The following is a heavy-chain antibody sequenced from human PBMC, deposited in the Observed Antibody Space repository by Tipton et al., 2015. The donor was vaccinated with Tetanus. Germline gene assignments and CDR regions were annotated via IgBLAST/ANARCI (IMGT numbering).Heavy chain of an antibody. CDR3: AKVKRQWLIYYSGLDV. V-gene: IGHV3-23*01. CDR2: ISVRGSHT. Sequence: GSLRLSCAASGFTFSNYAMAWVRQAPGKGLEWVSGISVRGSHTYYADPVKGRFSISRDNSKNTVYLQMDSLRVEDTAVYYCAKVKRQWLIYYSGLDVWGQGTTVTVSS. CDR1: GFTFSNYA. J-gene: IGHJ6*02. D-gene: IGHD6-19*01.